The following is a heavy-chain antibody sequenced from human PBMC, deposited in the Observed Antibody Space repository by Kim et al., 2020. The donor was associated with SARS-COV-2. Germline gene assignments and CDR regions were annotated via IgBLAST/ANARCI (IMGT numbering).Heavy chain of an antibody. V-gene: IGHV3-11*06. Sequence: GGSLRLSCAASGFTFSDYYMSWIRQAPGKGLEWVSYISSSSSYTNYADSVKGRFTISRDNAKNSLYLQMNSLRAEDTAVYYCARTSGVGRITIFGVVPNDYYYGMDVWGQGTTVTVSS. CDR3: ARTSGVGRITIFGVVPNDYYYGMDV. CDR1: GFTFSDYY. J-gene: IGHJ6*02. CDR2: ISSSSSYT. D-gene: IGHD3-3*01.